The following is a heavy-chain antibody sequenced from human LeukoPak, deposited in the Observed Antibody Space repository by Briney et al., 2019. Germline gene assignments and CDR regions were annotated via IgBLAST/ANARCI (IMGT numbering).Heavy chain of an antibody. CDR2: INWNGAST. CDR3: ARDVEYSNIYFYYYIEV. CDR1: GFTFDDYD. V-gene: IGHV3-20*04. J-gene: IGHJ6*03. D-gene: IGHD6-6*01. Sequence: GGSLRLSCAASGFTFDDYDMSWVRQVPGKGLEWVSAINWNGASTGYADSVKGRFTISRDNAKNSLYLQMNSLSAEDTALYFCARDVEYSNIYFYYYIEVWGKGTTVTVSS.